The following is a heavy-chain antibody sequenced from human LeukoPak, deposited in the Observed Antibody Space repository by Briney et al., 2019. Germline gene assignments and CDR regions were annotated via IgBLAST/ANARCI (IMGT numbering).Heavy chain of an antibody. CDR3: ARGYGEPGIDY. CDR2: ISSSSSYI. D-gene: IGHD4-17*01. Sequence: GGSLRLSCAASGFTFSSYSMNWVRQAAGKGLEGVSSISSSSSYIYYADSGKGRFTISRDNAKNSLYLQMNSLRAEDTAVYYCARGYGEPGIDYWGQGTLVTVSS. V-gene: IGHV3-21*01. CDR1: GFTFSSYS. J-gene: IGHJ4*02.